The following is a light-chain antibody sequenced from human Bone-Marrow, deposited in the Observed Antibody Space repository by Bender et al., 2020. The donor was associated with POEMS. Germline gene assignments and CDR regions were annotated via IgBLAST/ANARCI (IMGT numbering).Light chain of an antibody. V-gene: IGLV2-23*02. CDR2: EVY. J-gene: IGLJ3*02. CDR1: SSDVGNYNV. Sequence: QSALTQPASVSGSPGQSITISCTGTSSDVGNYNVVSWYQKHPGKAPKLLIYEVYKRPSGVSNRFSGSKSGNTASLTISGLRAEDEADYYCCSHVSGRTWVFGGGTKLTVL. CDR3: CSHVSGRTWV.